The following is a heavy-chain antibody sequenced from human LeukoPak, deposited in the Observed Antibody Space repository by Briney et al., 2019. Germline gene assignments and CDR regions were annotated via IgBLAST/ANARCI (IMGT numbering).Heavy chain of an antibody. CDR1: GYTFTGYY. V-gene: IGHV1-46*01. CDR3: ARGPLTTRYYFDS. J-gene: IGHJ4*02. CDR2: INPSGGST. D-gene: IGHD1-1*01. Sequence: GASVKVSCKASGYTFTGYYVNWVRQAPGQGLEWMGIINPSGGSTSYAQKFQGRVTMTRDTSTSTVYMELSSLRSEDTAVYYCARGPLTTRYYFDSWGQGTLVTVSS.